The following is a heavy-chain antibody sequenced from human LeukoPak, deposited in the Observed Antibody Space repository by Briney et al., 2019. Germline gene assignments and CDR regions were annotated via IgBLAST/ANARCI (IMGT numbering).Heavy chain of an antibody. V-gene: IGHV4-59*13. J-gene: IGHJ6*03. Sequence: PSETLSLTCTVSGGSITGYYWTWIRQSPGKGLEWIGYIYYSGSTSYTPSLKSRVTISIDTSKNQFSPNLSSVTAADTAVYYCARVPLRDCSSTSCLRYFYMDVWGKGTTVTVS. CDR2: IYYSGST. CDR3: ARVPLRDCSSTSCLRYFYMDV. D-gene: IGHD2-2*01. CDR1: GGSITGYY.